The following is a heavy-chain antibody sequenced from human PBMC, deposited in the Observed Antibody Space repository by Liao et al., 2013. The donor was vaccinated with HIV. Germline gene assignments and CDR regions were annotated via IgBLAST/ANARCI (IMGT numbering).Heavy chain of an antibody. Sequence: QVQLQESGPRLVKPSETLSLTCGVSAASISSYSWNWIRQPAGKGLEWIGRIYSSGSTNYNPSLKSRVTISLDTSKHQFSLRLSSVTATDTAVYYCARDVVNWFDPWGQGTLVTVSS. V-gene: IGHV4-4*07. CDR3: ARDVVNWFDP. CDR1: AASISSYS. CDR2: IYSSGST. D-gene: IGHD2-15*01. J-gene: IGHJ5*02.